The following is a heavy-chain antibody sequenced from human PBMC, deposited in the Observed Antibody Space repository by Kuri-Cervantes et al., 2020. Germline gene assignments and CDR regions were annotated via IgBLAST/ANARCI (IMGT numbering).Heavy chain of an antibody. CDR1: GFTFFRYD. Sequence: GESLKISCAASGFTFFRYDMVWVRQAPGKGLEWVGLISYDGEKTYYADSVKGRFTISRGNAKNSLYLQMNSLRDEDTAVYYCARVGPLYCSGGSCYWGYFDYWGQGTLVTVSS. D-gene: IGHD2-15*01. CDR2: ISYDGEKT. CDR3: ARVGPLYCSGGSCYWGYFDY. J-gene: IGHJ4*02. V-gene: IGHV3-30*03.